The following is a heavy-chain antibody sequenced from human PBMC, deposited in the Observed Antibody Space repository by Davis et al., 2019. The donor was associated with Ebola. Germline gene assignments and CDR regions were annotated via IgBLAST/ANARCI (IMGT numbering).Heavy chain of an antibody. D-gene: IGHD6-6*01. CDR3: AREGSYSSSSEWFDP. J-gene: IGHJ5*02. V-gene: IGHV1-2*02. CDR1: GYTFTGYY. Sequence: ASVKVSCKASGYTFTGYYMHWVRQAPGQGLEWMGWINPNSGGTNYAQKFQGRVTMTRDTSISTAYMELSRLRSDDTAVYYCAREGSYSSSSEWFDPWGQGTLVTVSS. CDR2: INPNSGGT.